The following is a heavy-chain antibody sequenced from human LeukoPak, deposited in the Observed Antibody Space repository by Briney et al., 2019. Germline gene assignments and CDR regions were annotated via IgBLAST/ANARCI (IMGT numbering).Heavy chain of an antibody. CDR1: GYTFTSYD. CDR3: ARGRSTGYPYYFEY. CDR2: MNPNSGST. V-gene: IGHV1-8*03. J-gene: IGHJ4*02. Sequence: ASVKVSCKASGYTFTSYDINWVRQATGQGLEWMGWMNPNSGSTGYAQKFQGRVTIARNTSISTAYMELSGLRSEDTAVYYCARGRSTGYPYYFEYWGQGTLVTVSS. D-gene: IGHD5-12*01.